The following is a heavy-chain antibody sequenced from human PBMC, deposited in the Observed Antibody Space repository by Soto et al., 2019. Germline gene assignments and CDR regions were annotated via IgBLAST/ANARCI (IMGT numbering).Heavy chain of an antibody. V-gene: IGHV3-7*03. Sequence: GGSLRLSCAASGFSFSSYWMSWVRQAPGKGLEWVANIKQDGSEKYYVGSVRGRFTISRDSAKNSLFLQMNSLTAEDTALYYCATGYSRFDYWGRGTLVTVSS. CDR1: GFSFSSYW. CDR2: IKQDGSEK. D-gene: IGHD6-13*01. J-gene: IGHJ4*01. CDR3: ATGYSRFDY.